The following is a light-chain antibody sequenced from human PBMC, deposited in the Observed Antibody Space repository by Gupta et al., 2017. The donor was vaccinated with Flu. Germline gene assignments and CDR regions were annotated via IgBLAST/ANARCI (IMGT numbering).Light chain of an antibody. V-gene: IGKV1-16*02. Sequence: DLQMTQSPFSLSASVGDRVTITCRASQGISNHLAWFQQKPGKAPKSLIYDASSLQSGVPSKFGGSGSGTDFTLTISSLQPEDFATYYCQQNHSFPITFGQGTQMEIK. CDR1: QGISNH. J-gene: IGKJ5*01. CDR2: DAS. CDR3: QQNHSFPIT.